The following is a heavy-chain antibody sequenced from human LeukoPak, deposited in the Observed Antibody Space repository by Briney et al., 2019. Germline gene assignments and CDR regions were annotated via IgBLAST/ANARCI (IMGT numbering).Heavy chain of an antibody. D-gene: IGHD3-10*01. CDR2: INAGNGNT. CDR1: GYNFTNYA. J-gene: IGHJ5*02. Sequence: ASVNVSCKASGYNFTNYAIHWVRQAPGQRLEWIGWINAGNGNTKYSQKVQGRVTITRDTSASTAYMELSSPRSEDTAVYYCAVISSVVRALTGESWGQGTQVTVSS. CDR3: AVISSVVRALTGES. V-gene: IGHV1-3*01.